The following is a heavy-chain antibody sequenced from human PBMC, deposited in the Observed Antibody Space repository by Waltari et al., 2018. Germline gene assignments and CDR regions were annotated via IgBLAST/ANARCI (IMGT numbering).Heavy chain of an antibody. J-gene: IGHJ4*02. D-gene: IGHD1-26*01. CDR2: IRSKANNYAT. CDR3: TRGSGTYSY. Sequence: EVQLVEYGGGFVQPGGSRELAWAAHGFPVSGSALHWVRQASGKGLEWLGHIRSKANNYATAYVASVKGRFTISRDDSKNTTYLQMNSLKIEDTAIYYCTRGSGTYSYWGQGTLVTVSS. V-gene: IGHV3-73*02. CDR1: GFPVSGSA.